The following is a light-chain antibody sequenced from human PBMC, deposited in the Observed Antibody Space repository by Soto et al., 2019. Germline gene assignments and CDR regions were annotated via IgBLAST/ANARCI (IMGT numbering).Light chain of an antibody. CDR3: QQTYSTPLT. V-gene: IGKV1-39*01. J-gene: IGKJ4*01. Sequence: DIQMTQSPSSLSASVGDRVTITCRASQSIGRFLNWHQQKPGKAPNVLIYAASTLQAGVPSRFSGSGSGTEFTLTISTLQPEDFATYSCQQTYSTPLTFGGGTKVDI. CDR2: AAS. CDR1: QSIGRF.